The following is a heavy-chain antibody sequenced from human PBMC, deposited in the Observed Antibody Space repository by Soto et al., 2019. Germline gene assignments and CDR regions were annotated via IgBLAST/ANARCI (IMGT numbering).Heavy chain of an antibody. J-gene: IGHJ4*02. Sequence: ASVKVSYKASGYTFTSYYMHWVRQAPGQGLEWMGIIDPSGGSTSYAQKFQGRVTMTRDTSTSTVYMELSSLRSEDTAVYYCARDSSYSSGWYEGHLGKPAYDYWGQGALVTVSS. CDR2: IDPSGGST. CDR3: ARDSSYSSGWYEGHLGKPAYDY. D-gene: IGHD6-19*01. CDR1: GYTFTSYY. V-gene: IGHV1-46*01.